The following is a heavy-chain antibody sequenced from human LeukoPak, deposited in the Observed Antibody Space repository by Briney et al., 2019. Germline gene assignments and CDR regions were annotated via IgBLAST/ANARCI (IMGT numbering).Heavy chain of an antibody. D-gene: IGHD2-2*01. CDR2: IKQDGTEE. V-gene: IGHV3-7*03. Sequence: GGSLRLSCVASGFTFSSSWMSWVRRAPGNGLEWVANIKQDGTEEYYVDSVRGRFSISKDNAKNSLYLQMNSLRAEDTAVYYCARDPCHGALDYWGQGALVTVSS. J-gene: IGHJ4*02. CDR3: ARDPCHGALDY. CDR1: GFTFSSSW.